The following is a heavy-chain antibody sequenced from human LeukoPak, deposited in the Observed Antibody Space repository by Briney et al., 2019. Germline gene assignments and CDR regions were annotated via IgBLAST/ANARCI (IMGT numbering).Heavy chain of an antibody. CDR3: ARDSFDSGSSPSDF. V-gene: IGHV3-21*01. D-gene: IGHD3-9*01. Sequence: GGPLRLSWAASGLTFGPYAMSWVRKPPGKGLEWVSSIDSSSGYISYADSVKGRFTISRDNARNSLFLQMSSLRDDDTAVYYCARDSFDSGSSPSDFWGQGTLVTVSS. CDR2: IDSSSGYI. CDR1: GLTFGPYA. J-gene: IGHJ4*02.